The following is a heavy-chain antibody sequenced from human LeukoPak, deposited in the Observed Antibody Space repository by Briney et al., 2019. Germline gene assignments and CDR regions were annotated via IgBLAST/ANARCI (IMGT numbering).Heavy chain of an antibody. V-gene: IGHV3-23*01. Sequence: GGSLRLSCSASAFTFSTYAINWVRQAPGKGLEWVSAISAGGDSTLYADSVKGRFNISRDNSRNTLYLQMSNLRVKDTALYYCARGVYYYDFWGQGTLLTVSS. J-gene: IGHJ4*02. CDR3: ARGVYYYDF. CDR1: AFTFSTYA. CDR2: ISAGGDST.